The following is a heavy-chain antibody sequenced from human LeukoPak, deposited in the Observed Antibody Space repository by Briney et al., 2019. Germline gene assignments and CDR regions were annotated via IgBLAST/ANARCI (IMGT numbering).Heavy chain of an antibody. D-gene: IGHD6-19*01. Sequence: GRSLRLSCAASGFNFDDYAMHWVRQPPGKGLEWLSIISWNSGYIGYADSVKGRFTVSRDNAENSVYLQMDSLRPEDTAFYFCAKVRGTYSSGFFFDSWGQGTLVTVSS. CDR1: GFNFDDYA. J-gene: IGHJ4*02. CDR3: AKVRGTYSSGFFFDS. V-gene: IGHV3-9*01. CDR2: ISWNSGYI.